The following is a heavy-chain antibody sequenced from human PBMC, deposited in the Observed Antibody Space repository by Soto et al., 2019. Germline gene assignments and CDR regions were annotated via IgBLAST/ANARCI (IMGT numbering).Heavy chain of an antibody. CDR1: GFTLSGSW. J-gene: IGHJ4*01. V-gene: IGHV3-74*01. CDR2: INGDGSGT. CDR3: ARGIFGSGTANDY. D-gene: IGHD3-10*01. Sequence: EVQLVESGGGLVQTGGSLRLSCAASGFTLSGSWMHWVRQAPGKGLVWVSRINGDGSGTSYADFVKGRFTISRDDAKNTLFLQMNGLRAEDTAVYYCARGIFGSGTANDYWGHGTLFTVSS.